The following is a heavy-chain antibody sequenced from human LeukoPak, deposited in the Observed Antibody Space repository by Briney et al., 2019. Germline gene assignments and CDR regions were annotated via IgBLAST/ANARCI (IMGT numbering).Heavy chain of an antibody. CDR2: INHSGST. V-gene: IGHV4-34*01. D-gene: IGHD3-3*01. CDR3: ARTPYYDFWSGPAWFDP. J-gene: IGHJ5*02. Sequence: SETLSLTCAVYGGSFSGYYWSWIRQPPGKGLEWIGEINHSGSTNYNPSLKSRVTISVDTSKNQFSLKLSSVTAADTAVYYCARTPYYDFWSGPAWFDPWGQGTLVTVSS. CDR1: GGSFSGYY.